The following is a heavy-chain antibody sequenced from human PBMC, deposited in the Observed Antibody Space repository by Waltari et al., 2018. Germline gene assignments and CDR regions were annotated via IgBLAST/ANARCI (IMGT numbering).Heavy chain of an antibody. CDR1: GFTFSDFY. V-gene: IGHV3-11*01. Sequence: QVQLVDSGGGLVKPGGSLRLSCEASGFTFSDFYMTWLRQAPGKGLEGVSYISSSGSDIYYADSVKGRFTISRDNAKKSLYLQMNSLRAEDTAVYYCTRSRRWYFFDSWGQGTLVTVSS. D-gene: IGHD2-15*01. J-gene: IGHJ4*02. CDR2: ISSSGSDI. CDR3: TRSRRWYFFDS.